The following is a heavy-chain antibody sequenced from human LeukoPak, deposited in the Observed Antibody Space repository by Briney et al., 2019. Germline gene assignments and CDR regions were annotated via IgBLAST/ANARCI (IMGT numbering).Heavy chain of an antibody. CDR1: GYTFTGYS. CDR2: INPSGGST. J-gene: IGHJ4*02. Sequence: GASVKVSCKSSGYTFTGYSMHWVRQAPGQGLEWMGIINPSGGSTSYAQKFQGRVPVTRDTSKSMVYMELTSLRSEDTAVYYCARDPEGSGCYFDYWGQGTLVAVSS. CDR3: ARDPEGSGCYFDY. V-gene: IGHV1-46*01. D-gene: IGHD6-19*01.